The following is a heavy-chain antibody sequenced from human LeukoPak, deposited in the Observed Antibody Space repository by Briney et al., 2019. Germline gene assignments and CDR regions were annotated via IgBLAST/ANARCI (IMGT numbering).Heavy chain of an antibody. CDR2: ISAYNGNT. D-gene: IGHD1-26*01. V-gene: IGHV1-18*01. CDR1: GYTFTSYG. Sequence: ASVKVSCKASGYTFTSYGIIWVRQAPGQGLEWMGWISAYNGNTNYAQKLHGRVTMTTDTSTSTAYMELSRLRSDDTAVYYCAREAGELSPGGIDYWGQGTLVTVSS. J-gene: IGHJ4*02. CDR3: AREAGELSPGGIDY.